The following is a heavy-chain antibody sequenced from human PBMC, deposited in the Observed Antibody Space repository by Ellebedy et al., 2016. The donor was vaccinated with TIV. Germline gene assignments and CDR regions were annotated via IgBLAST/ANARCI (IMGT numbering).Heavy chain of an antibody. D-gene: IGHD6-13*01. J-gene: IGHJ4*02. CDR2: IWYDGSNK. V-gene: IGHV3-33*01. CDR3: ARDQSSYTNSWYYFDY. Sequence: GESLKISCAASGFTFSSYGMHWVRQAPGKGLEWVAVIWYDGSNKYYADSVKGRFTISRDTSENTLYLQMNSLRAEDTALYYGARDQSSYTNSWYYFDYWGQGTLVTVSS. CDR1: GFTFSSYG.